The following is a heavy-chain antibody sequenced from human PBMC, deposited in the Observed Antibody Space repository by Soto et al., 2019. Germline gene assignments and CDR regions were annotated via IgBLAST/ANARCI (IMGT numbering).Heavy chain of an antibody. CDR2: THHSGST. D-gene: IGHD3-22*01. CDR1: CGFISSYY. J-gene: IGHJ4*02. V-gene: IGHV4-59*01. CDR3: ARSIDSSGYYFSNC. Sequence: QVQLQESGPGLVKPSETLSLTCTVSCGFISSYYWSWIRQSPGKGMEWIGYTHHSGSTNYNPSLKSRVTMSVDTSRNQFSLKLSSVTAADTAVYYCARSIDSSGYYFSNCWGQGTLVTVSS.